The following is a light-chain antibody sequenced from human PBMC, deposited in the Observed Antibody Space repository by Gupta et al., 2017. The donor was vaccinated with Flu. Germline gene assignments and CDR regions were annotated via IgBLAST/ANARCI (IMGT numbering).Light chain of an antibody. Sequence: QSALTQPASVSGSPGQSITISCAGTSIDVESYNLVSWYQQHPGKAPRLMIYEVSKRPAGASGRFSGSKSANTASLTISGLRAEDEADYYCCADAGSSYVAFGGGTKVTVL. CDR3: CADAGSSYVA. V-gene: IGLV2-23*02. CDR2: EVS. CDR1: SIDVESYNL. J-gene: IGLJ2*01.